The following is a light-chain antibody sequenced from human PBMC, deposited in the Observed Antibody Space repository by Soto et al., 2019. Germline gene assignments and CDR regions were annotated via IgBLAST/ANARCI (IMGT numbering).Light chain of an antibody. Sequence: SYELTQPPSVSVAPGQTATISCGENNIDSRTVHWYQQKPGQAPLLVVYDNSFRPSGTPNRFSGSNSGNTATLTLSRVEACDEADYYCQVWDNVDDHIYVFGTGTKVTVL. J-gene: IGLJ1*01. CDR2: DNS. CDR1: NIDSRT. CDR3: QVWDNVDDHIYV. V-gene: IGLV3-21*02.